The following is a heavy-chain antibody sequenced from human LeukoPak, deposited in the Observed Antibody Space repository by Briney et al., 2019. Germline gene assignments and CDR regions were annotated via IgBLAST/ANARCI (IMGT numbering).Heavy chain of an antibody. D-gene: IGHD1-26*01. CDR2: IYYSGST. V-gene: IGHV4-30-4*08. CDR1: GGSFSGYY. J-gene: IGHJ4*02. Sequence: SETLSLTCAVYGGSFSGYYWSWIRQPPGKGLEWIGYIYYSGSTYYNPSLKSRVTISVDTSKNQFSLKLSSVTAADTAVYYCARGEIVGATLDYWGQGTLVTVSS. CDR3: ARGEIVGATLDY.